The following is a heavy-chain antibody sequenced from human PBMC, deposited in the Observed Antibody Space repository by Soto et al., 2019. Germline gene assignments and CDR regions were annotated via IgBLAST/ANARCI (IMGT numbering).Heavy chain of an antibody. CDR3: AKERGYSFYYYGMDV. V-gene: IGHV3-30*18. CDR1: GFTFSSYG. D-gene: IGHD5-18*01. J-gene: IGHJ6*02. CDR2: ISYDGSNK. Sequence: GGSLRLSCAASGFTFSSYGMHWVRQAPGKGLEWVAVISYDGSNKYYADSVKGRFTISRDNSKNTLYLQMNSLRAEDTAVYYCAKERGYSFYYYGMDVWGQGTTVTVS.